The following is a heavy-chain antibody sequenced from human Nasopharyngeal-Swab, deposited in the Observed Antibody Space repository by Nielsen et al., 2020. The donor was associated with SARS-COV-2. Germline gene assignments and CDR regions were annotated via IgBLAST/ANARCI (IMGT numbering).Heavy chain of an antibody. CDR2: ISYDGSNK. CDR3: AIEHEEAFDI. V-gene: IGHV3-30*03. CDR1: GFTFSSYG. Sequence: GESLKISCAASGFTFSSYGMHWVRQAPGKGLEWVAVISYDGSNKYYADSVKGRFTISRDNAKNSLYLQMNSLRAEDTAVYYCAIEHEEAFDIWGQGTMVTVSS. J-gene: IGHJ3*02.